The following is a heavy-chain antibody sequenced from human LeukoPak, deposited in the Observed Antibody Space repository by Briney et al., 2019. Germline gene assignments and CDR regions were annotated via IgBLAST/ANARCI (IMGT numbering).Heavy chain of an antibody. D-gene: IGHD4-17*01. CDR1: GYTFTGYH. CDR3: ARYRPDYGFDY. Sequence: ASVKVSCKASGYTFTGYHMHWVRQAPGQGLEWMGWIIPNSGGTNYAQKFQGRVTMTRDTSISTAYMELSRLRSDDTAVYYCARYRPDYGFDYWGQGTLVTVSS. J-gene: IGHJ4*02. CDR2: IIPNSGGT. V-gene: IGHV1-2*02.